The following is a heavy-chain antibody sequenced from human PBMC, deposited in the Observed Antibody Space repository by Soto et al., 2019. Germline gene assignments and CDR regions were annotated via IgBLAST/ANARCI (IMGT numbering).Heavy chain of an antibody. CDR3: ARGDYYYFFIRAEDCIRDYVTVSAFLLTRSSDL. V-gene: IGHV1-2*02. Sequence: GQGLEWMGWINPNSGGTNYAQKFQRRVTMTRDTSISTAYMELSRLRSDDTAVYYCARGDYYYFFIRAEDCIRDYVTVSAFLLTRSSDL. CDR2: INPNSGGT. D-gene: IGHD3-3*01. J-gene: IGHJ2*01.